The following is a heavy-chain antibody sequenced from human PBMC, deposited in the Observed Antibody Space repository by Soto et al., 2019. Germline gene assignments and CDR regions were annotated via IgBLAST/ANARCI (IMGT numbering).Heavy chain of an antibody. D-gene: IGHD3-10*01. J-gene: IGHJ3*02. CDR1: GGSISSYY. Sequence: SETLSLTCTVSGGSISSYYWSWIRQPPGKGLEWIGYIYYSGSTNYNPSLKSRVTISVDTSKNQFSLKLSSVTAVDTAVYYCAGYYGSGSSGAFDIWGQGTMVTVSS. CDR2: IYYSGST. V-gene: IGHV4-59*01. CDR3: AGYYGSGSSGAFDI.